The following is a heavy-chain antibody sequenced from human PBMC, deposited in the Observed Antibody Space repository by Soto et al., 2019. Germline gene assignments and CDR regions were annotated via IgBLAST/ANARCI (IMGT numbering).Heavy chain of an antibody. CDR2: IYPGDSET. CDR1: GYIFSNYW. D-gene: IGHD3-16*01. J-gene: IGHJ1*01. CDR3: ATQITFHH. Sequence: PGESLKISCNASGYIFSNYWIGWVRQMPGKGLEWMGNIYPGDSETRYTPSFEGQVTISADKSTSTLYLQWDTLKSSDTAIYYCATQITFHHWGQGTLVTVSS. V-gene: IGHV5-51*01.